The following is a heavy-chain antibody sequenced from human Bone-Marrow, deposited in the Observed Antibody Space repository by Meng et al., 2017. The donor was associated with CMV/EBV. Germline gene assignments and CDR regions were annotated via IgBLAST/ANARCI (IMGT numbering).Heavy chain of an antibody. CDR3: ARVTVVPASDY. CDR1: GFTFSSYS. Sequence: GGSLSLSCAASGFTFSSYSLNWVRQAPGKGLEWVSYISSSSSTIYYADSVKGRFTISRDNTKNSLYLQMISLRAADTAVYYCARVTVVPASDYWGQGTLVTVSS. D-gene: IGHD2-2*01. CDR2: ISSSSSTI. J-gene: IGHJ4*02. V-gene: IGHV3-48*04.